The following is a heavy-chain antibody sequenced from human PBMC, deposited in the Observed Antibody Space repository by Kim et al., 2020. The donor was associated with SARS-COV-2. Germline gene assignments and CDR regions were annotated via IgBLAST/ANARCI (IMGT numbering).Heavy chain of an antibody. CDR3: ARGRGSYYYYGMDV. D-gene: IGHD1-26*01. Sequence: PSLKSRVTISVDTSKNQFSLKLSAVAAADTAVYYCARGRGSYYYYGMDVWGQGTTVTVSS. J-gene: IGHJ6*02. V-gene: IGHV4-59*09.